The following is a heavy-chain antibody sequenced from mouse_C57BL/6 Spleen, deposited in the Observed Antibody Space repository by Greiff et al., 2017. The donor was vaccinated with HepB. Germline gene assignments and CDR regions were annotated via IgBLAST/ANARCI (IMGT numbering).Heavy chain of an antibody. CDR1: GYSFTGYY. V-gene: IGHV1-42*01. D-gene: IGHD2-3*01. Sequence: VHVKQSGPELVKPGASVKISCKASGYSFTGYYMNWVKQSPEKSLEWIGEINPSTGGTTYNQKFKAKATLTVDKSSSTAYMQLKSLTSEDSAVYYCARGFDGYSFAYWGQGTLVTVSA. J-gene: IGHJ3*01. CDR2: INPSTGGT. CDR3: ARGFDGYSFAY.